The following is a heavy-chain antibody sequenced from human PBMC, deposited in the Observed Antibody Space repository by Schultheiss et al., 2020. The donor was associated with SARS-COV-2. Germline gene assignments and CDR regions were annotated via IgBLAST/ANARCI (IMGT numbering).Heavy chain of an antibody. J-gene: IGHJ4*02. V-gene: IGHV3-7*03. CDR3: CSSYYYFDY. CDR1: GFTFSNYW. D-gene: IGHD6-13*01. Sequence: GGSLRLSCVASGFTFSNYWVGWVRQTPGKGLESVGNINQDGSEKYYVDSVKGRFTISRDNAKNSLYLQMNSLRAEDTAVYYCCSSYYYFDYWGQGTLVTVSS. CDR2: INQDGSEK.